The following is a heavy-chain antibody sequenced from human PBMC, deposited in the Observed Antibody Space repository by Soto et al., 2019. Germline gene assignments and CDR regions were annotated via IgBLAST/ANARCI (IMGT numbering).Heavy chain of an antibody. Sequence: PGESMKISCKGSGFSFTSQWIAWVRQQPGKGLEWMGTVYPSDSHTRYSPSFQGQVTISADKSISTAYLQWSSLKASDTAMYYCARQSGETYTPMDHWGQGTLVTVSS. CDR2: VYPSDSHT. CDR1: GFSFTSQW. CDR3: ARQSGETYTPMDH. V-gene: IGHV5-51*01. J-gene: IGHJ4*02. D-gene: IGHD5-18*01.